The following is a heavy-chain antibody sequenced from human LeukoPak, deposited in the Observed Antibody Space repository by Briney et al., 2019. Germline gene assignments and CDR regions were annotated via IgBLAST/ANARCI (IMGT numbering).Heavy chain of an antibody. CDR1: GYSISSGYY. J-gene: IGHJ6*03. CDR2: IYHSGST. Sequence: SETLSLTCTVSGYSISSGYYWGWIRQPPGKGLEWIGNIYHSGSTYYNSSLKSRVTISVDTSKNQFSLKLSSVTAADTAVYYCARIPTLYGGLTYYYYYMDVWGKGTTVTVSS. CDR3: ARIPTLYGGLTYYYYYMDV. D-gene: IGHD4-23*01. V-gene: IGHV4-38-2*02.